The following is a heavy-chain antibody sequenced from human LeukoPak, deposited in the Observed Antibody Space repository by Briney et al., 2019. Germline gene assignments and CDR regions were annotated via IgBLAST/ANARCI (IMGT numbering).Heavy chain of an antibody. CDR3: ARAYSNYGYYYYMDV. CDR2: VYHSGST. V-gene: IGHV4-38-2*01. J-gene: IGHJ6*03. D-gene: IGHD4-11*01. CDR1: GYSISSGYY. Sequence: SETLSLTCAVSGYSISSGYYWGWVRPPPGKGLEWIGSVYHSGSTFYNPSLNSRATISVDTSKNQFSLKLNSVTAADTAVYYCARAYSNYGYYYYMDVWGKGTTVTVSS.